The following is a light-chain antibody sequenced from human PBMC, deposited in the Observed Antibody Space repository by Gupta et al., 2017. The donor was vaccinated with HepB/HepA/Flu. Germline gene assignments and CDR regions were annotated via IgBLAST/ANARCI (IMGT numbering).Light chain of an antibody. CDR3: RQDWSARLN. CDR1: QSVSSSY. CDR2: GAS. Sequence: EIVLTQYPGTLSLSPGERATLTCRASQSVSSSYLAWYQQQPGQAPSLLIYGASVSSPGMPDTFSGTGSGTDFSLSIIRIVPADYAVSYSRQDWSARLNFGHGTKLDIK. J-gene: IGKJ3*01. V-gene: IGKV3-20*01.